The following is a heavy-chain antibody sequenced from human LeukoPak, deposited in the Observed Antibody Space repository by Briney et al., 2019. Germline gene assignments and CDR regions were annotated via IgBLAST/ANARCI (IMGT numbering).Heavy chain of an antibody. V-gene: IGHV3-7*03. D-gene: IGHD3-16*01. CDR2: TKQDGSEK. CDR3: VRDGGGAEDY. J-gene: IGHJ4*02. Sequence: PGGSLRLSCVASGFTFSNYWMSWVRQAPGKGLEWVANTKQDGSEKNSVDSVKGRFTISRDNAKTSLYLQMNRLRAEDPAGYYCVRDGGGAEDYWGQGTLVTVSS. CDR1: GFTFSNYW.